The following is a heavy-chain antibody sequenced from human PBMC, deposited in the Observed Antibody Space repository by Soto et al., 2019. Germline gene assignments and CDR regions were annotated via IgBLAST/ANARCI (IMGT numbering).Heavy chain of an antibody. J-gene: IGHJ4*02. Sequence: GGSLRLSCAASGFTISSYAMSWVRQAPGKGLEWVSAISGSGASTYYADSVKGRFTISRDNSKNTLYLQMNSLRAEDTAVYYCAKDMFDILPGYPPGPFDSSGQGPLVTVAS. CDR1: GFTISSYA. CDR2: ISGSGAST. V-gene: IGHV3-23*01. CDR3: AKDMFDILPGYPPGPFDS. D-gene: IGHD3-9*01.